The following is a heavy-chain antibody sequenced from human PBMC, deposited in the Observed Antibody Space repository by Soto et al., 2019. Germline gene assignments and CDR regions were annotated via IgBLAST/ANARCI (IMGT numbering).Heavy chain of an antibody. V-gene: IGHV3-48*02. CDR1: GFTFSSYS. CDR3: AIRSNTAMVTGFDY. CDR2: ISSSSTI. D-gene: IGHD5-18*01. Sequence: GGSLRLSCAASGFTFSSYSMNWVRQAPGKGLEWVSYISSSSTIYYADSVKGRFTISRDNAKNSLYLQMNSPRDEDTAVYYCAIRSNTAMVTGFDYWGQGTLVTVSS. J-gene: IGHJ4*02.